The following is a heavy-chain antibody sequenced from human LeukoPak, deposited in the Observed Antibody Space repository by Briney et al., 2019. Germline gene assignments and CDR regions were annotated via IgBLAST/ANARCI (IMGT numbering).Heavy chain of an antibody. J-gene: IGHJ6*04. V-gene: IGHV1-18*04. CDR1: GYTFTSYG. Sequence: ASVKVSCKASGYTFTSYGISWVRQAPGQGLEWMGRISAYNGNTNYAQKLQGRVTMTTDTSTSTAYMELRSLRSDDTAVYYCARDNPPRYWFGMDVWGKGTTVTVSS. D-gene: IGHD2-21*01. CDR3: ARDNPPRYWFGMDV. CDR2: ISAYNGNT.